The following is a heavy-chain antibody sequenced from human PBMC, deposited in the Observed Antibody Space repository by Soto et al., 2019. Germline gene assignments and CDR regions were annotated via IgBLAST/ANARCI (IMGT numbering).Heavy chain of an antibody. J-gene: IGHJ6*02. D-gene: IGHD3-22*01. CDR2: IKQDGSEK. CDR3: AREAYYDSSGYYYDYYYCGMEV. V-gene: IGHV3-7*03. Sequence: EVQLVESGGGLVQPGGSLRLSCAASGFTFSSYWMSWVRQAPGKGLEWVANIKQDGSEKYYVDSVKGRFTISRDNAKNSLYLQMNSLRAEDTAVYYCAREAYYDSSGYYYDYYYCGMEVWGQGTTVTVSS. CDR1: GFTFSSYW.